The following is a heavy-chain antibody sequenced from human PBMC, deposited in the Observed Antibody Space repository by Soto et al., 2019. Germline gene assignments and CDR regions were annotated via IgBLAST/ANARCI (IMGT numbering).Heavy chain of an antibody. Sequence: PGGSLRLSCAASGFTFSSYAMHWVRQAPGKGLEWVAVISYDGSNKYYADSVKGRFTISRDNSKNTLYLQMNSLRAEDTAVYYFARDRVNTVPPYYYGMDVRGQGTTVTVSS. D-gene: IGHD4-17*01. CDR3: ARDRVNTVPPYYYGMDV. CDR2: ISYDGSNK. CDR1: GFTFSSYA. V-gene: IGHV3-30*01. J-gene: IGHJ6*02.